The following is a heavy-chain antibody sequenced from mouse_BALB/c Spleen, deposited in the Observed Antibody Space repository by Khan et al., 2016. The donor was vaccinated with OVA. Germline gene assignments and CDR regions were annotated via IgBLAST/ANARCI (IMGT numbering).Heavy chain of an antibody. V-gene: IGHV1-18*01. D-gene: IGHD2-2*01. Sequence: VRLQQSGPELVKPGASVKIPCKASGYTFTDYIIDWVKQSHGKSLEWIGDINPNNGGTICNQKFKGKATLTVDKSSSTAYMELRSLTSEDTAVYYCARQGYGGFAYWGQGTLVTVSA. J-gene: IGHJ3*01. CDR1: GYTFTDYI. CDR3: ARQGYGGFAY. CDR2: INPNNGGT.